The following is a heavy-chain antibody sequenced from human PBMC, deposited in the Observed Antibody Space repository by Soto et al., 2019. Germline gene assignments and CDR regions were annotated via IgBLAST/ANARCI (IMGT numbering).Heavy chain of an antibody. J-gene: IGHJ5*02. V-gene: IGHV1-18*01. CDR3: AASKWRGWLDP. D-gene: IGHD2-8*01. CDR1: GYTFTSDG. Sequence: QVQLVQSGAEVKKPGASVKVSCKASGYTFTSDGISWVRQAPGQGLEWMGWISADNGNTNYAQKLQGRVTMTTDTSTSTADLEMRSLRSDDTAVYYCAASKWRGWLDPWGQGTLVNVSS. CDR2: ISADNGNT.